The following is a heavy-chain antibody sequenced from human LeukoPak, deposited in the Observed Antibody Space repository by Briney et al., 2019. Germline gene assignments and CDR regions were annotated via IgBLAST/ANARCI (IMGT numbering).Heavy chain of an antibody. CDR3: ARGITIFNWFDP. Sequence: ASVKVSCKASGGTFSSYAISWVRQAPGQGLEWMGGIIPIFGTANYAQKFQGRVTITTDGSTSTAYMELSSLRSEDTAVYYCARGITIFNWFDPWGQGTLVTVSS. CDR2: IIPIFGTA. D-gene: IGHD3-9*01. CDR1: GGTFSSYA. V-gene: IGHV1-69*05. J-gene: IGHJ5*02.